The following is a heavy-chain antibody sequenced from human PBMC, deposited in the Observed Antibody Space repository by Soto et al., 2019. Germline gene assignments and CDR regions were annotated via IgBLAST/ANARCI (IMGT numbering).Heavy chain of an antibody. V-gene: IGHV1-18*01. Sequence: QVQLVQSGAEVKKPGASVKVSCKASGYTFTRSGISWVRQAPGQGLEWMGWISTYNGDTNYAQTFQGRVTMTTDTXXXXXXXXXXXXXXXXXXXXXXXXXXXXXXXYYGMDVWGQGTPVTVSS. CDR2: ISTYNGDT. CDR3: XXXXXXXXXYYGMDV. CDR1: GYTFTRSG. J-gene: IGHJ6*02.